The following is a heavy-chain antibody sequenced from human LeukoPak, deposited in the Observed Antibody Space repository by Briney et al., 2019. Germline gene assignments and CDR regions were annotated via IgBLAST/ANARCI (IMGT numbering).Heavy chain of an antibody. CDR2: ISGNGRDI. Sequence: GGSLRLSCATSGFNFGGHYMSWVRQAPGKGPEWISYISGNGRDIAYADSVKGRFSTSRGNAKNSLYLQMNSLRAEDTAVYYCTTLTVASNFDYWGQGTLVTVSS. CDR1: GFNFGGHY. V-gene: IGHV3-11*04. J-gene: IGHJ4*02. D-gene: IGHD6-19*01. CDR3: TTLTVASNFDY.